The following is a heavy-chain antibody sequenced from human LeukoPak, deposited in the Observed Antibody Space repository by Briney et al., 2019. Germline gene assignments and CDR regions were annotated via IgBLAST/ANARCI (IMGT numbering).Heavy chain of an antibody. CDR3: ARAYYDILTGYSVFGNYYYYMDV. Sequence: ASVKVSCKASGYTFTGYYMHWVRQAPGQGLEWMGWINPNSGGTNYAQKVQGRVTMTRDTSISTAYMERSRLRSDDTAVYYCARAYYDILTGYSVFGNYYYYMDVWGKGTTVTVSS. D-gene: IGHD3-9*01. CDR2: INPNSGGT. CDR1: GYTFTGYY. J-gene: IGHJ6*03. V-gene: IGHV1-2*02.